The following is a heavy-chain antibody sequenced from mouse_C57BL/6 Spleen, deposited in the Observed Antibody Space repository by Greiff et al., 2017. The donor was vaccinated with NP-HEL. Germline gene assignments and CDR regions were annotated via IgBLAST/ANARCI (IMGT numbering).Heavy chain of an antibody. D-gene: IGHD1-1*01. CDR1: GYAFSSSW. CDR2: IYPGDGDT. V-gene: IGHV1-82*01. Sequence: VQLQQSGPELVKPGASVKISCKASGYAFSSSWMNWVKQRPGKGLEWIGRIYPGDGDTNYNGKFKGKATLTADKSSSTAYMQLSSLTSEDSAVYFCARWGLLRSPMDYWGQGTSVTVSS. J-gene: IGHJ4*01. CDR3: ARWGLLRSPMDY.